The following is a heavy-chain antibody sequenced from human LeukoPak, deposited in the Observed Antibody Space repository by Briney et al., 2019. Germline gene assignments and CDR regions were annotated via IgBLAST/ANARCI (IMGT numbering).Heavy chain of an antibody. CDR2: IYHSGST. J-gene: IGHJ4*02. CDR3: ARDQVTFDYGVRYFDY. Sequence: KPSQTLSLTCTVSGGSISSGGYYWSWIRQPPGKGLEWIGYIYHSGSTYYNPSLKSRVTISVDRSKNQFSLKLSSVTAADTAVYYCARDQVTFDYGVRYFDYWGQGTLVTISS. V-gene: IGHV4-30-2*01. D-gene: IGHD4-17*01. CDR1: GGSISSGGYY.